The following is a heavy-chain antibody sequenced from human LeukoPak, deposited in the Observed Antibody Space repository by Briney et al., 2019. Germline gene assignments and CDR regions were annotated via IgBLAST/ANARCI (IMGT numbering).Heavy chain of an antibody. Sequence: GGSLRLSCAASGFTVSSNYMSWVRQAPGKGLEWVSVIYSGGSTYYADSVKGRFTISRDNSKNTLYLQMNSLRAEDTAVYYRASSSNYYYYYGMDVWGQGTTVTVSS. D-gene: IGHD6-6*01. V-gene: IGHV3-66*02. J-gene: IGHJ6*02. CDR2: IYSGGST. CDR3: ASSSNYYYYYGMDV. CDR1: GFTVSSNY.